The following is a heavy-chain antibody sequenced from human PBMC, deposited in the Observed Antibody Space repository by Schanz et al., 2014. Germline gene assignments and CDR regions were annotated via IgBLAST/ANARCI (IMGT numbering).Heavy chain of an antibody. CDR2: IYYDGSDK. Sequence: QAQLVESGGFVFPPCLSLLLSCAASFFPFPNYGMHWVRQAPGKGLEWVALIYYDGSDKYYADFVEGRFTISRDNSQNTLYLQMSSLRLEDTAVYYCAKDRLLGYQLQDAFDIWGQGTLVTVSS. V-gene: IGHV3-33*06. CDR3: AKDRLLGYQLQDAFDI. CDR1: FFPFPNYG. D-gene: IGHD2-2*01. J-gene: IGHJ3*02.